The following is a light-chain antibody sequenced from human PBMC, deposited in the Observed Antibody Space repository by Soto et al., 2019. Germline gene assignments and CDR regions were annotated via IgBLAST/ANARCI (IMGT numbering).Light chain of an antibody. CDR3: CSYAGSYTLV. V-gene: IGLV2-11*01. CDR2: DVG. J-gene: IGLJ2*01. Sequence: HSALTQPRSVSGSPGQSVTISCTGTSSDIGGYNFVSWYQRHPGKAPKVMIYDVGKRPSGVPDRFSGSKSGNTASLTISGLQADDEGDYYCCSYAGSYTLVFGGGTKLTVL. CDR1: SSDIGGYNF.